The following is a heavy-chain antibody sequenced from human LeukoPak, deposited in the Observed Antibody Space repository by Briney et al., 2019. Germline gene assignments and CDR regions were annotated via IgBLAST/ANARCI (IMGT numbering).Heavy chain of an antibody. CDR1: GGSISTSNYY. D-gene: IGHD3-10*01. Sequence: PSETLSLTCTVSGGSISTSNYYWGWIRQPPGKGLEWIGEINHSGSTNYNPSLKSRVTISVDTSKNQFSLKLSSVTAADTAVYYCARGPKILLWFGELLSSPPAILDYWGQGTLVTVSS. V-gene: IGHV4-39*07. CDR3: ARGPKILLWFGELLSSPPAILDY. J-gene: IGHJ4*02. CDR2: INHSGST.